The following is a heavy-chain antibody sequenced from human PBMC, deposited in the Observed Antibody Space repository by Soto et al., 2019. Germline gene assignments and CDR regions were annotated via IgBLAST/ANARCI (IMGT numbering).Heavy chain of an antibody. CDR3: ARDPTGYCSGGSCYHAWFDP. CDR2: ISSSSSYI. D-gene: IGHD2-15*01. J-gene: IGHJ5*02. CDR1: GFTFSSYS. Sequence: GGSLRLSCAASGFTFSSYSMNWVRQAPGKGLEWVSSISSSSSYIYYADSVKGRFTISRDNAKNSLYLQMNSLRAEDTAVYYCARDPTGYCSGGSCYHAWFDPWGQGTLVTVSS. V-gene: IGHV3-21*01.